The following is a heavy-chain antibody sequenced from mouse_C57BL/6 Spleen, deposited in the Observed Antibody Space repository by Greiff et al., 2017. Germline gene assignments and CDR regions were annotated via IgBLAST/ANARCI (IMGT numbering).Heavy chain of an antibody. CDR2: ISYDGSN. CDR3: ASSGNYYFDD. J-gene: IGHJ2*01. Sequence: EVKLQESGPGLVKPSQSLSLTCSVTGYSITSGYYWNWIRQFPGNKLEWMGYISYDGSNNYNPSLKNRISITRDTSKNQFFLKLNSVTTEDTATYYCASSGNYYFDDWGQGTTLTVSS. D-gene: IGHD2-1*01. CDR1: GYSITSGYY. V-gene: IGHV3-6*01.